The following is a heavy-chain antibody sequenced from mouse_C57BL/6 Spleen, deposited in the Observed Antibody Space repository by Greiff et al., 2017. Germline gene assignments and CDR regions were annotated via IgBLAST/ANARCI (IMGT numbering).Heavy chain of an antibody. CDR1: GFTFSDYG. D-gene: IGHD3-3*01. CDR2: ISSGSSTI. Sequence: EVKVVESGGGLVKPGGSLKLSCAASGFTFSDYGMHWVRQAPEKGLEWVAYISSGSSTIYYADTVKGRFTISRDNAKNTLFLQMTSLRSEDTAMYYCARPGDPYYYAMDYWGQGTSVTVSS. CDR3: ARPGDPYYYAMDY. V-gene: IGHV5-17*01. J-gene: IGHJ4*01.